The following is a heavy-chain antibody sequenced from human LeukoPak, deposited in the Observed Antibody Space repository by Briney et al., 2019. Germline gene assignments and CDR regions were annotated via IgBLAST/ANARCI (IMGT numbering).Heavy chain of an antibody. J-gene: IGHJ4*02. V-gene: IGHV1-2*02. CDR2: INPNSGGT. CDR3: AFREYLGSGSKNGVDY. Sequence: ASVKVSCKASGYTFTRYYMHWVRQAPGQGLEWMGWINPNSGGTNYAQKFQGRVTMTRDTSISTAYMELSRLRSDDTAVYYCAFREYLGSGSKNGVDYWGQGTLVTVSS. CDR1: GYTFTRYY. D-gene: IGHD3-3*01.